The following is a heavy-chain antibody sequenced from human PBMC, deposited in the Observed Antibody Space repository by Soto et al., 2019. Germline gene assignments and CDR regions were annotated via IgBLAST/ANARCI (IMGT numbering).Heavy chain of an antibody. V-gene: IGHV3-21*01. CDR1: GFTFSSYS. J-gene: IGHJ4*02. CDR3: ASLGWSDYYDSSGYHPY. D-gene: IGHD3-22*01. Sequence: LILSCAASGFTFSSYSMNWVRQAPGKGLEWVSSISSSSSYIYYADSVKGRFTISRDNAKNSLYLQMNSLRAEDTAVYYCASLGWSDYYDSSGYHPYWGQGTLVTVSS. CDR2: ISSSSSYI.